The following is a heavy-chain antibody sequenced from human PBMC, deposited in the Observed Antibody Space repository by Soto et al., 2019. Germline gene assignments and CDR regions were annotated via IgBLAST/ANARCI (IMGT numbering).Heavy chain of an antibody. CDR1: GFTFSNAW. J-gene: IGHJ4*02. V-gene: IGHV3-15*01. D-gene: IGHD3-22*01. CDR2: IKSKLDGGTT. Sequence: EVQLVESGGGLVKPGGSLRLSGVASGFTFSNAWMSWVRQAPGKGLEWVGRIKSKLDGGTTDYAAPVKGRFSVSRDDSKTTLYLQMNSLKTEDTAVYYCLLNYYDTGAYYPYYFDYWGQGTLVTVSS. CDR3: LLNYYDTGAYYPYYFDY.